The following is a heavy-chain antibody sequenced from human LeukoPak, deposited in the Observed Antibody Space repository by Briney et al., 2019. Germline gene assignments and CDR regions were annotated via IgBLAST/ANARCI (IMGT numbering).Heavy chain of an antibody. CDR2: ISYDGSNK. CDR3: AHSSSLI. V-gene: IGHV3-30*03. J-gene: IGHJ4*02. Sequence: RGSLRLSCAASGFTFSSYGMHWVRQAPGKGLEWVAVISYDGSNKYYADSVKGRSTISRDNSKNTLYLQMNSLRAEDTAVYYCAHSSSLIWGQGTLVTVSS. CDR1: GFTFSSYG. D-gene: IGHD6-13*01.